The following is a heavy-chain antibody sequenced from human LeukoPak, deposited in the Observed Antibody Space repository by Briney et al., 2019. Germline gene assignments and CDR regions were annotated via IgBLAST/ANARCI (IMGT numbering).Heavy chain of an antibody. V-gene: IGHV3-23*01. CDR3: ARVPQRKGCYDSATFS. J-gene: IGHJ5*02. CDR2: INGSGGST. Sequence: GGSLRLSCAASGFTFSNYAMSWVRQAPGKGLEWVSAINGSGGSTYYADSVKGRFTIPRDNSKNTLYLQMNSLRDEDTAVYYCARVPQRKGCYDSATFSWGEGTLVTVS. CDR1: GFTFSNYA. D-gene: IGHD5-12*01.